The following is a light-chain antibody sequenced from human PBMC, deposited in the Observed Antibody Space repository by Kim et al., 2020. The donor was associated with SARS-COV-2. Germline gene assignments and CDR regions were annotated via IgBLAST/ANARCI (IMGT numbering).Light chain of an antibody. CDR3: QQYNNWPPYT. CDR1: QTINAD. V-gene: IGKV3-15*01. Sequence: SPGERATPSCRASQTINADLAWFQQKPGQAPRLLIYGASTRATGVPARFSGSGSGTEFTLTISSLQSEDFAVYFCQQYNNWPPYTFGQGTKVDIK. CDR2: GAS. J-gene: IGKJ2*01.